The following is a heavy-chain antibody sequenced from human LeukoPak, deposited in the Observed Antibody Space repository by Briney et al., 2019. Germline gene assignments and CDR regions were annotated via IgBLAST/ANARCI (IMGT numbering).Heavy chain of an antibody. CDR1: GYSFTSYW. D-gene: IGHD6-13*01. Sequence: GESLKISCKGSGYSFTSYWIGWVRQMPGKGLEWMGIIYPGDSDTRYSPSFQGQVTISADKSISTAYLQWSSLKASDTAMYYCARHLITAAGISHCYYYMDVWGKGTTVTVSS. CDR2: IYPGDSDT. V-gene: IGHV5-51*01. CDR3: ARHLITAAGISHCYYYMDV. J-gene: IGHJ6*03.